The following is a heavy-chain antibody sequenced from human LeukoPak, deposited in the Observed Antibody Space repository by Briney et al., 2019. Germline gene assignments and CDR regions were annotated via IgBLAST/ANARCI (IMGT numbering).Heavy chain of an antibody. CDR3: ARDRRYYFDY. CDR1: GGSISSYY. V-gene: IGHV4-59*01. Sequence: SETLSLTCTVSGGSISSYYWSWIRQPPGKGLEWIGYIYYSGSTIYNPSLKSRVTISVDTSKNQFSLKLSSVTAADTAVYYCARDRRYYFDYWGQGTLVTVSS. D-gene: IGHD3-16*01. J-gene: IGHJ4*02. CDR2: IYYSGST.